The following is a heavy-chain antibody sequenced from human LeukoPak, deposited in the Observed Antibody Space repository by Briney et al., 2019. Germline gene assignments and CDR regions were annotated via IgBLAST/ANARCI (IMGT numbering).Heavy chain of an antibody. CDR2: IYPADSTT. J-gene: IGHJ5*02. D-gene: IGHD3-10*01. Sequence: GESLKISCKGFGYDFSTYWIGWVRQVPGEGLEWMGIIYPADSTTHYSRSSQGQVTISVDKSISTAYLQWSSLKASDTAMYYCACQKYYSTWSDPWGQGTLVTV. V-gene: IGHV5-51*01. CDR1: GYDFSTYW. CDR3: ACQKYYSTWSDP.